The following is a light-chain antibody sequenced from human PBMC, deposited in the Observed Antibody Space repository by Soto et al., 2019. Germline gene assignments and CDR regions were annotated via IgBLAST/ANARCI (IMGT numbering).Light chain of an antibody. CDR2: DAS. Sequence: DIQMTQSPSSLSASVGDRVTITCQASQDISNYLNWYQQKPGKDPKLLIYDASNLETGVPSRFSGSGSGTDFTFTISSLQAEGIATYYCQQYDNLPLTFGGGTKVEIK. V-gene: IGKV1-33*01. J-gene: IGKJ4*01. CDR3: QQYDNLPLT. CDR1: QDISNY.